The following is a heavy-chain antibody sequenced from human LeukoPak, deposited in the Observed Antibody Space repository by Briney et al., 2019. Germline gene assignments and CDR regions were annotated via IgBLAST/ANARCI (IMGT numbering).Heavy chain of an antibody. CDR1: GGSISSSSYY. CDR3: ARGNLTIFGVTGSYMDV. Sequence: SETLSLTCTVSGGSISSSSYYWGWIRQPPGKGLEWIGSIYYSGSTYYNPSLKSRVTISVDKSKNQFSLKLSSVTAADTAVYYCARGNLTIFGVTGSYMDVWGKGTTVTVSS. V-gene: IGHV4-39*07. D-gene: IGHD3-3*01. J-gene: IGHJ6*03. CDR2: IYYSGST.